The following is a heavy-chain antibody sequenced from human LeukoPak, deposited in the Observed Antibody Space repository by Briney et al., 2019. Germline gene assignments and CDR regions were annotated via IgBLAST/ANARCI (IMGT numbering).Heavy chain of an antibody. CDR2: IYYSGST. D-gene: IGHD6-19*01. J-gene: IGHJ4*02. V-gene: IGHV4-39*07. CDR3: ARSSGWYEPFDY. Sequence: SETLSLTCTVSGGSISSSSYYWGWIRQPPGKGLEWIGNIYYSGSTYYNPSLKSRVTISVDTSKNQSSLKLSSVTAADTAVYYCARSSGWYEPFDYWGQGTQVTVSS. CDR1: GGSISSSSYY.